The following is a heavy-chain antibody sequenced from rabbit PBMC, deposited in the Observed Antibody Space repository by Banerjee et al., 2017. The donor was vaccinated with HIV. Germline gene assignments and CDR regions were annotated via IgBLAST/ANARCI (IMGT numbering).Heavy chain of an antibody. Sequence: QEQLEESGGGLVQPEGSLTLTCTASGFSFSISYWICWVRQAPGKGLEWIGCIYTGSSGNTVYANWAKGRLTISKTSSTTVTLQMTSLTAADTATYFCARDLAGVTGWNFNLWGPGTLVTVS. J-gene: IGHJ4*01. V-gene: IGHV1S45*01. CDR3: ARDLAGVTGWNFNL. D-gene: IGHD4-1*01. CDR2: IYTGSSGNT. CDR1: GFSFSISYW.